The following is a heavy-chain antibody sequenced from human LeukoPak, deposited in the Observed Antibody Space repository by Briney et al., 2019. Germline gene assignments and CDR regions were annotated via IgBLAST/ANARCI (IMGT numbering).Heavy chain of an antibody. Sequence: NPSETLSLTCTVSGGSISSYYWSWIRQPAGKGLEWIGRIYTSGSTNYNPSLKSRVTMSVDTSKNQFSLKLSSVTAADTAVCYCAREVPCGGDCYEDAFDIWGQGTMVTVSS. J-gene: IGHJ3*02. V-gene: IGHV4-4*07. CDR1: GGSISSYY. D-gene: IGHD2-21*02. CDR3: AREVPCGGDCYEDAFDI. CDR2: IYTSGST.